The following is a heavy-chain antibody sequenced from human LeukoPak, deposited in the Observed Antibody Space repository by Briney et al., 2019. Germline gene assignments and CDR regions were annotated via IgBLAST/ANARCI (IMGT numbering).Heavy chain of an antibody. CDR2: IIPILGIA. D-gene: IGHD3-16*01. CDR3: ANLAWFDP. J-gene: IGHJ5*02. Sequence: ASVKVSCKASGGTFSSYAVSWVRQAPGQGLEWTGRIIPILGIANYAQKFQGRVTITADKSTSTAYMELSSLRSEDTAVYYCANLAWFDPWGQGTLVTVSS. CDR1: GGTFSSYA. V-gene: IGHV1-69*04.